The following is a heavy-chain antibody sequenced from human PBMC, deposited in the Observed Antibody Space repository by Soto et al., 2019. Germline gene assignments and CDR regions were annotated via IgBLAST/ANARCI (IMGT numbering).Heavy chain of an antibody. Sequence: ASVKVSCKASGYTFTSYDINWVRQATGRGLERMGWMNPDSGNTGYAQKFQGRVTMTRNTSISTAYMELSSLRSEDTAVYYCARSYYGSGSYWYYYYYGMDVWGQGTTVTVSS. V-gene: IGHV1-8*01. CDR1: GYTFTSYD. D-gene: IGHD3-10*01. CDR2: MNPDSGNT. CDR3: ARSYYGSGSYWYYYYYGMDV. J-gene: IGHJ6*02.